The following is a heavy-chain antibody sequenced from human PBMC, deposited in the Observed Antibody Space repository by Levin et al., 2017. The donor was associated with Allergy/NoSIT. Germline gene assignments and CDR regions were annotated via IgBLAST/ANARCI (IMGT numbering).Heavy chain of an antibody. V-gene: IGHV3-49*03. CDR3: TRVLVAAGPRLDY. CDR1: GFTFGDYA. CDR2: IRSNAHGGTT. Sequence: GESLKISCPVSGFTFGDYAMKWFRQAPGKGLEWISFIRSNAHGGTTEYAASVKGRFTMSRDDSKNIAYLQMNSLKTEDTGVYFCTRVLVAAGPRLDYWGQGTLVTVSS. J-gene: IGHJ4*02. D-gene: IGHD2-15*01.